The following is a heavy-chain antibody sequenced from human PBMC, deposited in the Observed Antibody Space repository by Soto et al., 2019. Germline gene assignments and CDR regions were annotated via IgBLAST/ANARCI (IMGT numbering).Heavy chain of an antibody. Sequence: PGGSLRLSCAASGFTFSSYWMSWVRQAPGKGLEWVANIKQDGSEKYYVDSVKGRFTISRDNAKNSLYLQMNSLRAEDTAVYYCASPRYGDYEYYYYGMDVWGQGTTVTVSS. V-gene: IGHV3-7*01. CDR2: IKQDGSEK. CDR3: ASPRYGDYEYYYYGMDV. J-gene: IGHJ6*02. D-gene: IGHD4-17*01. CDR1: GFTFSSYW.